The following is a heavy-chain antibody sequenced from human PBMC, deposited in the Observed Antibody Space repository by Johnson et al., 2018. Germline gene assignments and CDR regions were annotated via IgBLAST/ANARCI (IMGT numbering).Heavy chain of an antibody. Sequence: VQLVESGGGLVQXGGSLRLSCAASGFTFSSYAMSWVRQAPGKGLEWVSAISGSGGSTYYADSVKGRFTISRDHSKNTLYLQMNSLRAEDTAAYYCARSLGLDSSGYYYGSFQHWGQGTLVTVSS. CDR1: GFTFSSYA. CDR3: ARSLGLDSSGYYYGSFQH. D-gene: IGHD3-22*01. J-gene: IGHJ1*01. V-gene: IGHV3-23*04. CDR2: ISGSGGST.